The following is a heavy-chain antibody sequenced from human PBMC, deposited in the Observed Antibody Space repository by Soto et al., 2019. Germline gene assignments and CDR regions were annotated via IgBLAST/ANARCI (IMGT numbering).Heavy chain of an antibody. V-gene: IGHV3-30*18. Sequence: PGGSLRLSCAASGFTFSSYGMHWVRQAPGKGLEWVAVISYDGSNKYYADSVKGRFTISRDNSKNTLYLQMNSLRAEDTAVYYCAKEEGRITANFDYWGQGTLVTVS. CDR3: AKEEGRITANFDY. J-gene: IGHJ4*02. D-gene: IGHD1-20*01. CDR1: GFTFSSYG. CDR2: ISYDGSNK.